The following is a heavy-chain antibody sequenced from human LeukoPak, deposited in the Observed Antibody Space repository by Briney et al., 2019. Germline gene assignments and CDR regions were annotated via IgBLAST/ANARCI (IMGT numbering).Heavy chain of an antibody. Sequence: SETLSLTCAVYGGSFSGYYWSWIRQPPGKGLEWIGEINHSGSTNYNPSLKSRVTISVDTSKNQFSLKLSSVTAADTAVYYCARGRSLLSRYDYWGQGTLVTVSS. V-gene: IGHV4-34*01. CDR1: GGSFSGYY. CDR3: ARGRSLLSRYDY. J-gene: IGHJ4*02. CDR2: INHSGST. D-gene: IGHD3-10*01.